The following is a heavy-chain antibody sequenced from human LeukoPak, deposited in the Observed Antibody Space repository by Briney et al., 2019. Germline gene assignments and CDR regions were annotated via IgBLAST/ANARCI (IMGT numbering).Heavy chain of an antibody. J-gene: IGHJ4*02. Sequence: SETLSLTCTVSDGSISSYYWSWIRQPPGKGLEWIGYIYYSGSTNYNPSLKSRVTISVDTSKNQFSLKLSSVTAADTAVYYCARLDDLAFDYWGQGTLVTVSS. V-gene: IGHV4-59*01. CDR1: DGSISSYY. D-gene: IGHD1-1*01. CDR3: ARLDDLAFDY. CDR2: IYYSGST.